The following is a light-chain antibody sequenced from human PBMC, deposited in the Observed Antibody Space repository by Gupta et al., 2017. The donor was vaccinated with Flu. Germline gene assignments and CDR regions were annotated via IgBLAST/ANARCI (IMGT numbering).Light chain of an antibody. CDR1: QRISCY. CDR3: QHSNSTPFT. Sequence: DIKMTQSPSSLSASVGDRVTITCRASQRISCYLYWYQQKPGKAPKLLIYAASRLKSGVPSWFSGRGGGTDSTLTISRLQPEYFAYYYCQHSNSTPFTFGQGTKMDIK. CDR2: AAS. J-gene: IGKJ2*01. V-gene: IGKV1-39*01.